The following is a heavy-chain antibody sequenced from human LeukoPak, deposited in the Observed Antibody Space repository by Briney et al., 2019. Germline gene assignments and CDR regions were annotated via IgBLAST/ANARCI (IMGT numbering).Heavy chain of an antibody. CDR1: GHTFTSYG. J-gene: IGHJ3*02. V-gene: IGHV1-18*01. CDR3: ARDLNVLRYFDWLLGDAFDI. D-gene: IGHD3-9*01. CDR2: ISAYNGNT. Sequence: ASVKVSCKASGHTFTSYGISWVRQAPGQGLAWMGWISAYNGNTNYAQKLQGRVTMTTDTSTSTAYMELRSLRSDDTAVYYCARDLNVLRYFDWLLGDAFDIWGQGTMVTVSS.